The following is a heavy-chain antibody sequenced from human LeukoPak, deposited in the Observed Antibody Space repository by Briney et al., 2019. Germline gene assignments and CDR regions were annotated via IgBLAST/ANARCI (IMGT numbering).Heavy chain of an antibody. D-gene: IGHD1-1*01. CDR3: ARDEGWNRPYY. V-gene: IGHV4-4*07. CDR2: IYTSGST. CDR1: GDSISSYY. Sequence: SETLSFTCTVSGDSISSYYWSWIRQPAGKGLEWIGRIYTSGSTNYNPSLKSRVSMSLDTSKNQPSLKLTSVTAADTAMYYCARDEGWNRPYYWGQGTLVTVSS. J-gene: IGHJ4*02.